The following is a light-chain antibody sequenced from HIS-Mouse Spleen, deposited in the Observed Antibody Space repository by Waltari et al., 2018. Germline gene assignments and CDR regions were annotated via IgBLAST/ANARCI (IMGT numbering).Light chain of an antibody. J-gene: IGLJ2*01. Sequence: QSVLTQPPSVSGAPGQRVTISCTGSSSNIGSGYDVHWYQQLPGTAPKLPIHGTRNRPSGVPDRFSGSKSGTSASLAITGLQAEDEADYYCQSYDSSLSGGVVFGGGTKLTVL. CDR1: SSNIGSGYD. CDR3: QSYDSSLSGGVV. CDR2: GTR. V-gene: IGLV1-40*01.